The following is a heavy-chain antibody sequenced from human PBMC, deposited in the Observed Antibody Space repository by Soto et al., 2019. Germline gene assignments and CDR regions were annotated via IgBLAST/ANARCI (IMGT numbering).Heavy chain of an antibody. Sequence: QVQLVQSGAEVKKPGASVKVSCKASGYTFTGYYIHWVRQAPGQGLEWMGWINANSGGTDYPQKFQGRVTMTRDTSISTALMELSRLRSDDTAVYYCARATYSSGWSEYWGQGTLVTVSS. J-gene: IGHJ4*02. CDR2: INANSGGT. D-gene: IGHD6-19*01. CDR3: ARATYSSGWSEY. CDR1: GYTFTGYY. V-gene: IGHV1-2*02.